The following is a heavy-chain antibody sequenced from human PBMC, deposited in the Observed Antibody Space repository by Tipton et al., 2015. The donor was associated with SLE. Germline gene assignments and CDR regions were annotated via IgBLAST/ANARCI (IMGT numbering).Heavy chain of an antibody. CDR1: GGSFSGYY. CDR3: ARYQGAVAIDY. Sequence: LRLSCAVYGGSFSGYYWSWIRQPPGKGLEWIGEINHSGSTNYNPSLKSRVTISVDTSKNQFSLKLGSVTAADTAVYYCARYQGAVAIDYWGQGTLVTVSS. V-gene: IGHV4-34*01. D-gene: IGHD6-19*01. CDR2: INHSGST. J-gene: IGHJ4*02.